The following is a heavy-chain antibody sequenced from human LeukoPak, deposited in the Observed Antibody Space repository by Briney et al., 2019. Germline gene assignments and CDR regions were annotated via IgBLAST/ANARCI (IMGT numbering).Heavy chain of an antibody. CDR2: ISAYNGNT. D-gene: IGHD5-18*01. CDR3: ARDRLDTAMA. J-gene: IGHJ5*02. CDR1: NTFTIYG. Sequence: ASVKVSCKASNTFTIYGISWVRQAPGPGLEGMGWISAYNGNTNYAQNLQGRVTMTTDTSTSTAYMELSSLRSEDTAVYYCARDRLDTAMAWGQGTLVTVSS. V-gene: IGHV1-18*01.